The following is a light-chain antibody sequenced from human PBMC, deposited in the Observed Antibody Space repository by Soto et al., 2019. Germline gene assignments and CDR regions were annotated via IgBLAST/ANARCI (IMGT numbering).Light chain of an antibody. CDR2: DAS. V-gene: IGKV1-5*01. CDR3: HHYTRA. CDR1: QSTSTW. J-gene: IGKJ1*01. Sequence: DIQMTQSPSSLSASVGDRVTITCRASQSTSTWLAWYQQKPGKAPKLLIFDASTLESGVPSRFSDSASGTEFTLTITSLQPDDFATYYCHHYTRAFGQGTKVEIK.